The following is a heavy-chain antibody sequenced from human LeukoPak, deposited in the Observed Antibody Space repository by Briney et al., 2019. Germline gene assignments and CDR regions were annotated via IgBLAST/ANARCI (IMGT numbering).Heavy chain of an antibody. V-gene: IGHV1-18*01. CDR2: ISAYNGNT. CDR3: ARGQGDYDILTGSILTPNWFDP. J-gene: IGHJ5*02. Sequence: ASVKVSCKASGYTFTSYGISWVRQAPGQGLEWMGWISAYNGNTNYAQKLQGRVTMTTDTSTSTAYMELRSLRSDDTAVHYCARGQGDYDILTGSILTPNWFDPWGQGTLVTVSS. D-gene: IGHD3-9*01. CDR1: GYTFTSYG.